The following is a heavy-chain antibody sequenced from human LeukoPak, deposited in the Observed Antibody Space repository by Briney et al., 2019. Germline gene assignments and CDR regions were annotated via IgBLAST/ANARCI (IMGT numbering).Heavy chain of an antibody. CDR2: IYYSGSVST. CDR3: ARRGNSGRSFDY. CDR1: GGSISSNNYY. Sequence: SETLSLTCTVSGGSISSNNYYWGWIRQPPGKGLEWVGSIYYSGSVSTYYDPSLKSRVTISVDTSKYQVSLKLNSVTVADTAVYYCARRGNSGRSFDYWGQGTLVIVSS. D-gene: IGHD6-25*01. J-gene: IGHJ4*02. V-gene: IGHV4-39*01.